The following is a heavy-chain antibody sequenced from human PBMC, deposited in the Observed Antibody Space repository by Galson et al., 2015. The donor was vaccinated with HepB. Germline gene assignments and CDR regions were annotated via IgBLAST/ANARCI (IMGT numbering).Heavy chain of an antibody. V-gene: IGHV2-70*11. CDR2: IDWDDDK. J-gene: IGHJ4*02. CDR3: ARTTIVGATIVDY. Sequence: PALVKPTQTLTLTCTFSGFSLSTSGMCVSWICQPPGKALEWLARIDWDDDKYYSTSLKTRLTMSKDTSKNQVVLTMTNMDPVDTATYYCARTTIVGATIVDYWGQGTLVTVSS. D-gene: IGHD1-26*01. CDR1: GFSLSTSGMC.